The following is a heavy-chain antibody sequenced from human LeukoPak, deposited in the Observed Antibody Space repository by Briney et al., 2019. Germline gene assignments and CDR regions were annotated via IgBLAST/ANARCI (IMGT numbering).Heavy chain of an antibody. Sequence: QAGGSLRLSCAASGFTFSSYAMHWVRQAPGKGLEWVAVISYDGSNKYYADSVKGRFTISRDNSKNTLYLQMNSLRGEDTAVYYCARDYYDSSGYRSFDFWGQGTLVTVSS. CDR2: ISYDGSNK. V-gene: IGHV3-30*04. CDR1: GFTFSSYA. D-gene: IGHD3-22*01. CDR3: ARDYYDSSGYRSFDF. J-gene: IGHJ4*02.